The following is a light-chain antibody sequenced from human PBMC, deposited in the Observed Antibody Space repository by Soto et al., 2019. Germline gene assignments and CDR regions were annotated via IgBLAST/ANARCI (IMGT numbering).Light chain of an antibody. CDR1: QSIGSG. CDR2: KAT. Sequence: DFPMTQSPSTLSASVGDGVTITCRASQSIGSGLAWYQQQPGKAPKLLIYKATNLQRGVSSRFSGSGSGTDFSLTISSLQPADSATYYCQQYHDFQYTFGQGTKLAI. V-gene: IGKV1-5*03. CDR3: QQYHDFQYT. J-gene: IGKJ2*01.